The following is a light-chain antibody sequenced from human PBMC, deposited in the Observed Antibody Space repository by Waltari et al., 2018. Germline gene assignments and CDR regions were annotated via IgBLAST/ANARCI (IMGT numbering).Light chain of an antibody. CDR2: GAS. V-gene: IGKV1-33*01. CDR3: QQYDNLPLT. Sequence: DIQMTQSPSSLSASVGDRVTITCQASQDITHYLYWYQQKPGKAPKLLIYGASNVETGVPSRFSGGGSGTDFSFTISSLQPQDIATYYCQQYDNLPLTFGQGTRLEIK. J-gene: IGKJ5*01. CDR1: QDITHY.